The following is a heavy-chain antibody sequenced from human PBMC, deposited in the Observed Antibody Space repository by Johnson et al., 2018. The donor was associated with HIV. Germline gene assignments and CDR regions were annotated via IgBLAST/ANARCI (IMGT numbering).Heavy chain of an antibody. J-gene: IGHJ3*01. V-gene: IGHV3-9*01. CDR1: GFTFDDYA. CDR3: ARVQRSGWFHTDAFDL. D-gene: IGHD6-19*01. Sequence: VQLVESGGGLVQPGRSLRLSCAASGFTFDDYAMHWVRQAPGKGLEWVSGISWNSGTIDYATSVKGRFTVSRDNSNNILFLQMSSLRSDDTAVYFCARVQRSGWFHTDAFDLWGQGTMVTVSS. CDR2: ISWNSGTI.